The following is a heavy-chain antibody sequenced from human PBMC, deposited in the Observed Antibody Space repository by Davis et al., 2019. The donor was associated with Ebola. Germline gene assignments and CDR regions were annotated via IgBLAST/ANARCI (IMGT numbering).Heavy chain of an antibody. CDR2: INEGGYT. J-gene: IGHJ4*02. D-gene: IGHD3-10*01. CDR1: GGSFSGYY. CDR3: AREGPGY. V-gene: IGHV4-34*01. Sequence: SETLSLTCAVYGGSFSGYYWSWIRQPPGKGLKWLGEINEGGYTNYNPSLKSRVTISIDTSKNQFSLKLTSVTAADTAVYYCAREGPGYWGQGTLVTVSS.